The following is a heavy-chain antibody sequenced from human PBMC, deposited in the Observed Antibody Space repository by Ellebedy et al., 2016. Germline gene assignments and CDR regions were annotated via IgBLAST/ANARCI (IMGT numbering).Heavy chain of an antibody. V-gene: IGHV4-4*07. Sequence: SETLSLTXTVSGGSISIYYWSWIRQPAGKGLEWIGRLYISGGTNYNPSLKSRVTISVDTSKNQFSLRLTSVTAADTAVYYCARGGASSKWFDPWGQGAPVTVSS. CDR3: ARGGASSKWFDP. CDR2: LYISGGT. CDR1: GGSISIYY. J-gene: IGHJ5*02.